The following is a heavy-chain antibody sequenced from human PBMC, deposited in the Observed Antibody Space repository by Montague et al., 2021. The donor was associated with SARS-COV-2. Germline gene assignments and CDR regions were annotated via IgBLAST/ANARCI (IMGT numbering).Heavy chain of an antibody. J-gene: IGHJ3*02. CDR2: IYFTGKT. D-gene: IGHD1/OR15-1a*01. CDR1: GYSISSSHYF. CDR3: ARWGINNAFDI. Sequence: SETLSLTCSVSGYSISSSHYFWAWIRQVPGMGLEWIGCIYFTGKTYYHPSLKSRVTISIDTSKNHFSLRLSSVTAADSAVFYCARWGINNAFDIWGLGTMSTISS. V-gene: IGHV4-39*02.